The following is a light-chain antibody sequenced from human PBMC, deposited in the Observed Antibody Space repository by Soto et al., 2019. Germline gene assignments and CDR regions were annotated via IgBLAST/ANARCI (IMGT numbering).Light chain of an antibody. CDR3: CSSTTSATYV. CDR1: SSDVGASNH. J-gene: IGLJ1*01. V-gene: IGLV2-14*03. CDR2: DVS. Sequence: QSALTEPASVSGSPGQSITISCTGTSSDVGASNHVSWYHQLPGKAPKLMIHDVSDRPSGVSNRFSGSKSGNTASLTISGLQAEDEADYYCCSSTTSATYVFGTGTKVTVL.